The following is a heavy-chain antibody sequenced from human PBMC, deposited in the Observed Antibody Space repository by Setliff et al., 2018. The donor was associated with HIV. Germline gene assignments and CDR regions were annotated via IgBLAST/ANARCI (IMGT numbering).Heavy chain of an antibody. Sequence: GGSLRLSCAASGFTFDTYWMHWVRRAPGKGLVWVSRVSSDGSSKTYADSVKDRFTISRDNAKNTLYLQMNSLRAEDTGVYYCHSGYDTEEQSYFDYWGQGTLVTVSS. D-gene: IGHD5-12*01. CDR1: GFTFDTYW. J-gene: IGHJ4*02. V-gene: IGHV3-74*01. CDR2: VSSDGSSK. CDR3: HSGYDTEEQSYFDY.